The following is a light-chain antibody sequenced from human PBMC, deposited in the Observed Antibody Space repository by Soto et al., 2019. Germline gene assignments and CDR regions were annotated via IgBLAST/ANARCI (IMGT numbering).Light chain of an antibody. V-gene: IGKV3-20*01. CDR1: QNIISNS. CDR2: AAS. Sequence: EIVLTQSPGTLSLSPGDTATLSCRASQNIISNSLAWYQQLPGQAPRLLIYAASSRATGFPAKFSGNGSGTEFTLTISRLEPEDFGVYYCQQYGSSPRTFGQGTIVEIK. J-gene: IGKJ1*01. CDR3: QQYGSSPRT.